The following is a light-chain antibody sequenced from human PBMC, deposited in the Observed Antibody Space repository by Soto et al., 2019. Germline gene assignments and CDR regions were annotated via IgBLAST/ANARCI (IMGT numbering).Light chain of an antibody. J-gene: IGLJ2*01. CDR1: SSDVGTYNV. V-gene: IGLV2-23*03. Sequence: QSVLTQPASVSGSPGQSITISCTGTSSDVGTYNVVSWYQQHPGKAPKLIIYEGSRRPSGVSNRFSGSKSGNTASLTISGLQAEDEADYYCCSYAGGSTVVFGGGTKVTVL. CDR2: EGS. CDR3: CSYAGGSTVV.